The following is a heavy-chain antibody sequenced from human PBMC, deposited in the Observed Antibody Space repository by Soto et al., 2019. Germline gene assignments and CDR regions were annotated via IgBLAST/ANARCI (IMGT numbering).Heavy chain of an antibody. D-gene: IGHD3-9*01. J-gene: IGHJ4*02. Sequence: GGSLRLSCAASEFSFSSYAMHWIRQAPGKGLEWVAVISFDGNIIQYADSVKGRFIISRDNSKNTLYLQMNTLRGEDTAVYYCARTFDTITYYFDYWGQGTLVTVSS. CDR1: EFSFSSYA. CDR3: ARTFDTITYYFDY. CDR2: ISFDGNII. V-gene: IGHV3-30*16.